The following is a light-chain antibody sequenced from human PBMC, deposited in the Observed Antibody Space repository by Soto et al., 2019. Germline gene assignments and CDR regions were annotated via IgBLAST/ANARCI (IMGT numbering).Light chain of an antibody. J-gene: IGKJ1*01. V-gene: IGKV1-5*03. Sequence: DIQMTQSPSTLSASVGDRVTIACRASQSISSWLAWFQQKPGQPPKLLIYKASTLESGVPSRFSGSGSGTDFTLTISSLQPEDFATYYCQQLNSYPRTFGQGTKVDI. CDR2: KAS. CDR1: QSISSW. CDR3: QQLNSYPRT.